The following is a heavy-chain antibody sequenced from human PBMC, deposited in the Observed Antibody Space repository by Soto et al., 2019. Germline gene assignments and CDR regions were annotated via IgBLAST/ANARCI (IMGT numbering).Heavy chain of an antibody. CDR3: ARDDYYGSGSYYNGGWFDP. Sequence: QLQLQESGPGLVKPSETLSLTCTVSGGSISSYYWSWIRQPPGKGLEWIGYIYYSGSTNYNPSLKSRVTISVDTSKNQFSLKLSSVTAADTAVYYCARDDYYGSGSYYNGGWFDPWGQGTLVTVSS. D-gene: IGHD3-10*01. J-gene: IGHJ5*02. CDR2: IYYSGST. CDR1: GGSISSYY. V-gene: IGHV4-59*01.